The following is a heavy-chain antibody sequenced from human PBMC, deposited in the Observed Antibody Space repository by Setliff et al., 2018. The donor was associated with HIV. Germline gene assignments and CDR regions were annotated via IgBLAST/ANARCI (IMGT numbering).Heavy chain of an antibody. CDR3: GRLSGTAMASFDS. CDR2: IYKSGSA. J-gene: IGHJ4*02. CDR1: GGSISSYH. D-gene: IGHD5-18*01. Sequence: SETLSLTCRVSGGSISSYHWSWIRQPPGKGLEWIGHIYKSGSANYSPSLKGRVTISADTSRNQFSLKLTSVTAADTAIYYCGRLSGTAMASFDSWGQGTLVTVSS. V-gene: IGHV4-4*08.